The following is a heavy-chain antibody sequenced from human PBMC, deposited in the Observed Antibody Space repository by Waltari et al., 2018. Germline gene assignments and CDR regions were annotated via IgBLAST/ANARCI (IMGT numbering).Heavy chain of an antibody. J-gene: IGHJ4*02. V-gene: IGHV1-2*07. CDR3: AREEDNYDASTELDY. CDR1: GYTFPGSY. Sequence: QLQLVQSGAEVGRPGASVTVSCTASGYTFPGSYVHWVRQAPGQGLEWMGWIDPKSGDTNYAYKFEGRVTMTRDTSIRAAYMELSGLKSDDTAVYYCAREEDNYDASTELDYWGQGTLVTVSS. CDR2: IDPKSGDT. D-gene: IGHD3-22*01.